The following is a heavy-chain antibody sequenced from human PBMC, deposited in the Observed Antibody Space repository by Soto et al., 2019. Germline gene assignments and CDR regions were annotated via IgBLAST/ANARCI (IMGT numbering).Heavy chain of an antibody. CDR3: VKDDGGYPSTAPH. Sequence: EVQLLESGGGLVQPGGSLRLSCAASGITISNYPMSWVRQAPGKGLDWVSGISGSGDRTYYADSAKGRFTISKDISKNSLPLQLDNLGVEDTAVYFCVKDDGGYPSTAPHWGQGTLVTVSS. CDR1: GITISNYP. V-gene: IGHV3-23*01. J-gene: IGHJ1*01. D-gene: IGHD3-22*01. CDR2: ISGSGDRT.